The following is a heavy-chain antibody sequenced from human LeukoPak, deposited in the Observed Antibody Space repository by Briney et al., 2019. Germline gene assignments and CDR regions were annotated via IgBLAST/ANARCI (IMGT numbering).Heavy chain of an antibody. CDR2: ISSSSSTI. Sequence: GGSLRLSCAASGFTFSSYSMNWVRQAPGKGLEWVSYISSSSSTIYYADSVKGRFTISRDNAKNSPYLQMNSLRAEDTAVYYCARDMGEPRYAIVVVVAATGGFDYWAREPWSPSPQ. D-gene: IGHD2-15*01. CDR3: ARDMGEPRYAIVVVVAATGGFDY. J-gene: IGHJ4*02. V-gene: IGHV3-48*04. CDR1: GFTFSSYS.